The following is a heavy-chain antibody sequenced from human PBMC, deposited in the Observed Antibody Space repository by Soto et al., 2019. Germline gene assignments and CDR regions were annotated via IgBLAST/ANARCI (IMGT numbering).Heavy chain of an antibody. CDR3: AKSRGDTWTTYHFDN. Sequence: VQLLESGRTLVQPGGSLKLSCAASGFTFSSYSMSWVRQAPGKGLEWVSGISGTGGSTYNADSVKGRFTISRDNSKNTLYLQMNSLRAEDTAIYYCAKSRGDTWTTYHFDNWGQGTLVTVSS. J-gene: IGHJ4*02. D-gene: IGHD4-17*01. CDR2: ISGTGGST. CDR1: GFTFSSYS. V-gene: IGHV3-23*01.